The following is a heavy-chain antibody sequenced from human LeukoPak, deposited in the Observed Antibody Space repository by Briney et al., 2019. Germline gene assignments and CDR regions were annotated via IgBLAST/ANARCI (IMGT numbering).Heavy chain of an antibody. CDR2: MYTSGST. Sequence: PSETLSLTCTVSGGSISSYYWSWIRQPAGKGLEWIGRMYTSGSTNCNPSLKSRVTISVDTSKNQFSLKLSSVTAADTAVYYCARDIAAAGRRFDPWGQGTLVTVSS. D-gene: IGHD6-13*01. CDR3: ARDIAAAGRRFDP. V-gene: IGHV4-4*07. J-gene: IGHJ5*02. CDR1: GGSISSYY.